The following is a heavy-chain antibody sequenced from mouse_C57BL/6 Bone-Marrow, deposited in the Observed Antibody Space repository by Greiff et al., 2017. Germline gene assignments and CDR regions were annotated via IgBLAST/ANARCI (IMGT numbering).Heavy chain of an antibody. D-gene: IGHD4-1*01. CDR1: GYTFTDYY. V-gene: IGHV1-26*01. J-gene: IGHJ4*01. CDR2: INPNNGGT. CDR3: ARRITGTNYAMDY. Sequence: VQLQQSGPELVKPGASVKISCKASGYTFTDYYMNWVKQSHGKSLEWIGDINPNNGGTSYNQKFKGKATLTVDKSSSTAYMELRSLTSEDSAVYYCARRITGTNYAMDYWGQGTSVTVSS.